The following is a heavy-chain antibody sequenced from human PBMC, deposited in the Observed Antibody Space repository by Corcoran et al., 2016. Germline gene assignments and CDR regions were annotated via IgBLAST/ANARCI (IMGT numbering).Heavy chain of an antibody. J-gene: IGHJ6*02. CDR2: IYSGGST. CDR1: GFTVSSNY. CDR3: ARYPGVPPYYYGMDV. D-gene: IGHD1-1*01. Sequence: EVQLVESGGGLIQPGGSLRLSCAASGFTVSSNYMSWVRQAPGKGLEWVSVIYSGGSTYYADSVKGRFTISRDNSKNTLYLQMNSLRAEDTAVYYCARYPGVPPYYYGMDVWGQGTTVTVSS. V-gene: IGHV3-53*01.